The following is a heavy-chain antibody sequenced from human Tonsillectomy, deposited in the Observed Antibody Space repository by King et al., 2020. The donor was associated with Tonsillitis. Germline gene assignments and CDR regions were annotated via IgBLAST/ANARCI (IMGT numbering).Heavy chain of an antibody. Sequence: VQLQQWGAGLLKPSETLSLTCAVYGGSFSGYYWNWIRQPPWKGLEWIGEINHSGSTNYNPSHKSRVTLTIDTSKSQFSLKLGSVTAADTAVYYCARGDVVTAIYYYYYMDVWGKGTTVTVSS. V-gene: IGHV4-34*01. CDR3: ARGDVVTAIYYYYYMDV. CDR2: INHSGST. CDR1: GGSFSGYY. J-gene: IGHJ6*03. D-gene: IGHD2-21*02.